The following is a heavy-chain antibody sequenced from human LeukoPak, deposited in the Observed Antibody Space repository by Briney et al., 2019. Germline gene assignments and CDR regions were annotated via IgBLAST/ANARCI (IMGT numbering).Heavy chain of an antibody. D-gene: IGHD5-12*01. CDR1: GFTFSTYA. CDR2: IRGSGGSNT. Sequence: SGGSLRLSCAASGFTFSTYAMSWVRQAPGKGLEWVSTIRGSGGSNTYYADSLQGRFTISRDNSKNTLYLQMNTLRAEDTAVYYCAKGVLRSSPDYWGQGTLVTVSS. J-gene: IGHJ4*02. CDR3: AKGVLRSSPDY. V-gene: IGHV3-23*01.